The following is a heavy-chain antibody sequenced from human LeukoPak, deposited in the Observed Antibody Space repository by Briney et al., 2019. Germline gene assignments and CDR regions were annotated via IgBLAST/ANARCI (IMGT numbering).Heavy chain of an antibody. V-gene: IGHV3-23*01. CDR2: FRDTGGNK. CDR1: GFTFSTSA. CDR3: AKVGQLGFSNFDS. J-gene: IGHJ4*02. Sequence: PGGPLRLSCAACGFTFSTSAMSWVRQAPGKGLKGVSGFRDTGGNKYYADSVKARFTISRDNSKNTMYLQMNSLRADDTAVYYCAKVGQLGFSNFDSWGQGTLVTVSS. D-gene: IGHD5-18*01.